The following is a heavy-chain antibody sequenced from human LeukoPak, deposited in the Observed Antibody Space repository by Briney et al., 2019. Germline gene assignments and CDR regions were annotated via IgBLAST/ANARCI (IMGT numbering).Heavy chain of an antibody. Sequence: SETLSLTCAVYGGSFSDYWWSWVRQPPGKGLEWIGEIYHSGSTNYNPSLKSRVTISVDKSKNQFSLKLSSVTAADTAVYYCARGGKTRYYYYYMDVWGKGTTVTVSS. J-gene: IGHJ6*03. V-gene: IGHV4-34*01. CDR3: ARGGKTRYYYYYMDV. CDR2: IYHSGST. CDR1: GGSFSDYW. D-gene: IGHD4-23*01.